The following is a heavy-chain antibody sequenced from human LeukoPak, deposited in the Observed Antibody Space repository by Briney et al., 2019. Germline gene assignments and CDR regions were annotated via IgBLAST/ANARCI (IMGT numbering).Heavy chain of an antibody. CDR3: ARVSVDDYFDY. CDR2: IYYSGIT. Sequence: SETLSLTCTVSGGSVSSGSYYWSWIRQPPGKGLEWIGYIYYSGITNYNPPLKSRVTISVDTSKKQFSLKLSSVTAADTAVYYCARVSVDDYFDYWGQGTLVTVSS. CDR1: GGSVSSGSYY. D-gene: IGHD6-19*01. V-gene: IGHV4-61*01. J-gene: IGHJ4*02.